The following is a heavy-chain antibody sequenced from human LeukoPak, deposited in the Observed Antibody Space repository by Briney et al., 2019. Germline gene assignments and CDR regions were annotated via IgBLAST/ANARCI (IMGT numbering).Heavy chain of an antibody. J-gene: IGHJ4*02. CDR3: ARDRSTMVRGVNDY. V-gene: IGHV1-2*02. CDR1: GYTFTGYY. Sequence: ASVKVSCKASGYTFTGYYMHWVRQAPGQGLEWMGWINPNSGGTNYAQKFQGRVTMTRDTSISTAYMELSRLRSDDTAVYYCARDRSTMVRGVNDYWGQGTLVTVSS. D-gene: IGHD3-10*01. CDR2: INPNSGGT.